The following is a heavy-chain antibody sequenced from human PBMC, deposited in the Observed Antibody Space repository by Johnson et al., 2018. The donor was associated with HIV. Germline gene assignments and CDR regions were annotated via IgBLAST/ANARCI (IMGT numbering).Heavy chain of an antibody. D-gene: IGHD6-13*01. CDR1: GFTFSSYG. CDR3: ARDDLGNPFSSYDAFDI. Sequence: HVQLVESGGGVVQPGRSLRLSCAASGFTFSSYGMHWVRQAPGKGLEWVAVISYDGSNKYYADSVKGRFTISRDNSKNTLYLQMNSLRAEDTAVYYCARDDLGNPFSSYDAFDIWGQGTMVTVSS. J-gene: IGHJ3*02. V-gene: IGHV3-30*03. CDR2: ISYDGSNK.